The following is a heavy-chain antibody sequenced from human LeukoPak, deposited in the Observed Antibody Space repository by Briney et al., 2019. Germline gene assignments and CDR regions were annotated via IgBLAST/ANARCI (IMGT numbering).Heavy chain of an antibody. Sequence: GGSLRLSCVASGFPFSSYWMTWVRQAPGKGLEWVANIKQDGSKKSYVDSVKGRFAISRDNAKNSLYLQMNSLRAEDTAIYYCTRVGYIDEGIDYWGQGTLFTVSS. CDR2: IKQDGSKK. V-gene: IGHV3-7*04. J-gene: IGHJ4*02. CDR3: TRVGYIDEGIDY. D-gene: IGHD5-24*01. CDR1: GFPFSSYW.